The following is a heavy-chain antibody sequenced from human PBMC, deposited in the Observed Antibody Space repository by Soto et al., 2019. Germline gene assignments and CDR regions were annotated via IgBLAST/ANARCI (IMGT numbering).Heavy chain of an antibody. CDR1: VGSISSPTYY. J-gene: IGHJ4*02. Sequence: SETLSLTCSVSVGSISSPTYYWGWILQPPGKGLEWIGSIYYSGSTYYSPSLKSRVTISVDTSKNQFSLKVSSVTAADTAVYYCARLPGITTSRRDYWGQGTLVTVSS. D-gene: IGHD1-1*01. V-gene: IGHV4-39*01. CDR2: IYYSGST. CDR3: ARLPGITTSRRDY.